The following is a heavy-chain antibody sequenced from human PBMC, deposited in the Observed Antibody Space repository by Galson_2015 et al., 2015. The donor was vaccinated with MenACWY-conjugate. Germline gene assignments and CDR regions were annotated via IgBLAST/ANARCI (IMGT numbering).Heavy chain of an antibody. Sequence: SPTPPVRATGLTASTNYTHWPRQGPGKGLQWVTDIYPGGNTYYVDSVEGRSTISIDHSNNTLYLQMNSLRVDDTAVYYCVREDNWAFHYWGQGTQVAVSS. D-gene: IGHD1-1*01. J-gene: IGHJ4*02. CDR3: VREDNWAFHY. CDR1: GLTASTNY. V-gene: IGHV3-53*01. CDR2: IYPGGNT.